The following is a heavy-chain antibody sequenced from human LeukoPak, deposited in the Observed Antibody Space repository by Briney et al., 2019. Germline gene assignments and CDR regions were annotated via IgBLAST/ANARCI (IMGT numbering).Heavy chain of an antibody. CDR1: GFTFSNYG. CDR2: IWYDGRNK. V-gene: IGHV3-33*01. Sequence: PGGSLRLSCAASGFTFSNYGMHWVRQAPGKGLDRVAIIWYDGRNKYYGDSVKGRFAISRDNSKNTVYLQMNSLRAEDTAVYYCARDREGNYDYDYWGQGTLVTVSS. J-gene: IGHJ4*02. D-gene: IGHD1-7*01. CDR3: ARDREGNYDYDY.